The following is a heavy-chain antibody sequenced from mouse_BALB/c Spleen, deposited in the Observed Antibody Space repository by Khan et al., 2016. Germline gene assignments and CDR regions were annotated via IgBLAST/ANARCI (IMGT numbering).Heavy chain of an antibody. J-gene: IGHJ4*01. Sequence: VRLQQSGAELVKPGASVKLSCTASGFNIKDTYMHWVKQRPEQGLEWIGRIDPANGNTKYDPKFQGKATITADTSSNTAYLQLSSLTSEDTAVXYCARGDPYYAMDYWGQGTSVTVSS. D-gene: IGHD3-3*01. CDR1: GFNIKDTY. V-gene: IGHV14-3*02. CDR2: IDPANGNT. CDR3: ARGDPYYAMDY.